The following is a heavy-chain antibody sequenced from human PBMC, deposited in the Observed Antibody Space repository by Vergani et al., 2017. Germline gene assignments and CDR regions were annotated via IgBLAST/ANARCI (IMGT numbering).Heavy chain of an antibody. CDR2: IYYSGST. Sequence: QVQLQESGPGLVKPSQTLSLTCTVSGGSISSGGYYWSWIRQHPGKGLEWIGYIYYSGSTYYNPSLKSRVNISVDTSKNQFSLKLSSVTAADTAVYYCARDNCDFWSGYCPGRRHAFDIWGQGTMVTVSS. CDR1: GGSISSGGYY. J-gene: IGHJ3*02. V-gene: IGHV4-31*03. CDR3: ARDNCDFWSGYCPGRRHAFDI. D-gene: IGHD3-3*01.